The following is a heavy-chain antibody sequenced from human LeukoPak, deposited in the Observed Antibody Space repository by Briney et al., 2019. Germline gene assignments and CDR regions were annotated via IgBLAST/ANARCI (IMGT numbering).Heavy chain of an antibody. CDR1: GETMRNYY. CDR2: IDHSGNT. D-gene: IGHD3-3*01. Sequence: SETLSLTCTVAGETMRNYYWNWIRQPPGKGLEWIGYIDHSGNTIYNYNPSLTSRVIISEDASQNQFSLKLSSVTAADTAVYYCARQAIFGVVAKTDYMDVWGKGTTVTVSS. V-gene: IGHV4-59*08. J-gene: IGHJ6*03. CDR3: ARQAIFGVVAKTDYMDV.